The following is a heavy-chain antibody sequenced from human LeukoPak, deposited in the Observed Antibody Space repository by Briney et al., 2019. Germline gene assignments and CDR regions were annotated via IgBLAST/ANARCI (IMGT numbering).Heavy chain of an antibody. CDR2: ISSDTSYI. CDR1: GFTFSSYS. Sequence: PGGSLRLSCAATGFTFSSYSMNWVRQAPGKGLEWVSLISSDTSYIHYADSVKGRFTISRDNAKNSVFLQMNSLRAVDTAVYYCARDTSTVTNRELDYWGQGTLVTVSS. J-gene: IGHJ4*02. CDR3: ARDTSTVTNRELDY. D-gene: IGHD4-17*01. V-gene: IGHV3-21*01.